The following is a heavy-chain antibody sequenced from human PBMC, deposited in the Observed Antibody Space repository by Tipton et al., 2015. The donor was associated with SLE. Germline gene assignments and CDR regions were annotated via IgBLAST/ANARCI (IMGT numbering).Heavy chain of an antibody. Sequence: LRLSCSVSGDSISGYYWSWIRQPPGKGLEWIGNIYDSGRTKYNPSLKSRVNISIDTSSNQFSLKLRSMTSADTAVYYCATEVIAAAGRFDSWGQGTLVTVSS. V-gene: IGHV4-59*01. CDR3: ATEVIAAAGRFDS. CDR1: GDSISGYY. CDR2: IYDSGRT. J-gene: IGHJ4*02. D-gene: IGHD6-13*01.